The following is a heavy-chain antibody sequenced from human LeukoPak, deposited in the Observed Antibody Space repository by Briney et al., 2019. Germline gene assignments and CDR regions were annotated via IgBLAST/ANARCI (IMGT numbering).Heavy chain of an antibody. J-gene: IGHJ4*02. CDR1: GFTFSSYS. CDR3: ARDYGGSSFDY. D-gene: IGHD1-26*01. Sequence: GGSLRLSCAASGFTFSSYSMNWVRQAPGKGLEWVSSISSSSSTIYYADSVKGRFTISRDNAKNSLYLEMNSLRAEDTAVYYCARDYGGSSFDYWGQGTLVTVSS. CDR2: ISSSSSTI. V-gene: IGHV3-48*01.